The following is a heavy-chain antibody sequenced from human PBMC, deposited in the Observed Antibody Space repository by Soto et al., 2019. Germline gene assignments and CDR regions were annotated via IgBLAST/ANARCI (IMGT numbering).Heavy chain of an antibody. V-gene: IGHV3-23*01. CDR2: ISGSGGST. D-gene: IGHD2-21*02. CDR1: VFTFSSYA. Sequence: GGSLRLSCAASVFTFSSYAMSWVRQAPGKGLEWVSAISGSGGSTYYADSVKGRFTISRDNSKNTLYLQMNSLRAEDTAVYYCAKPYCGGDCYPPAHFDYWGQGTLVTVSS. CDR3: AKPYCGGDCYPPAHFDY. J-gene: IGHJ4*02.